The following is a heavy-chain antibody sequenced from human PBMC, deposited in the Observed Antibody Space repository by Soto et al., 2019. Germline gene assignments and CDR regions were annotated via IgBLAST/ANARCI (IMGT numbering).Heavy chain of an antibody. CDR3: TADPGLRWGAY. J-gene: IGHJ4*02. D-gene: IGHD3-16*01. CDR2: IKSRSDGGAT. CDR1: SFTFNNAW. V-gene: IGHV3-15*07. Sequence: GGSLRLSCAVSSFTFNNAWMNWVRQAPGKGLEWVGRIKSRSDGGATDYAAPVKGRFTISRDDSKNTLFLQMNSLKVGDTGVYYCTADPGLRWGAYWGQGTLVTVSS.